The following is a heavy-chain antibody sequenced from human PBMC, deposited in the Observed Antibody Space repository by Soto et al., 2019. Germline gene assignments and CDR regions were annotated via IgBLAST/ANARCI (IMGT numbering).Heavy chain of an antibody. V-gene: IGHV1-18*01. D-gene: IGHD6-19*01. CDR1: GYTFTSYG. Sequence: QVQLVQSGAEVKKPGASVKVSCKASGYTFTSYGISWVRQAPGQGLEWMGWISAYNGNTNYAQKLQGRVTMTTDTSPSTAYMALRTLRSDDTAVYYWARDLTWLVLDYWGQGTLVTVSS. CDR3: ARDLTWLVLDY. J-gene: IGHJ4*02. CDR2: ISAYNGNT.